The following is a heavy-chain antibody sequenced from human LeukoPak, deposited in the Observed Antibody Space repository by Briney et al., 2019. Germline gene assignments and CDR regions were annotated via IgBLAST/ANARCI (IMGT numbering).Heavy chain of an antibody. J-gene: IGHJ4*02. D-gene: IGHD5-18*01. Sequence: PGGSLRLSCAASGFTFSSYAMSGVRQAPGKGLEGVSDISGSGGSTYYADSVKGRFTISRDNSKNTLYLQMNSLRAEDTAVYYCAKGGWIQLLLFHYWGQGTLLTVSS. CDR2: ISGSGGST. CDR1: GFTFSSYA. V-gene: IGHV3-23*01. CDR3: AKGGWIQLLLFHY.